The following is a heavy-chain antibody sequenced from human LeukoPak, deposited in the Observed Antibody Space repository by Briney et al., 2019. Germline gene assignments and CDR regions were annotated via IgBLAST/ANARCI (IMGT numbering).Heavy chain of an antibody. Sequence: ASVKVSCKVSGGTLSSYAISWVRQAPGQGLEWMGRIIPILGIANYAQKFQGRVTITADKSTSTAYMELRSLRSEDTAVYYCGGRGKNDYSGSSPRHFDNWGEGTLVTVPS. D-gene: IGHD1-26*01. J-gene: IGHJ4*02. V-gene: IGHV1-69*04. CDR1: GGTLSSYA. CDR2: IIPILGIA. CDR3: GGRGKNDYSGSSPRHFDN.